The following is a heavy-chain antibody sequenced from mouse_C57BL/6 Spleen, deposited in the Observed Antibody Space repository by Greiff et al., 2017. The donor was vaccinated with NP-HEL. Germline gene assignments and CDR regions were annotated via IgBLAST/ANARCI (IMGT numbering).Heavy chain of an antibody. J-gene: IGHJ3*01. D-gene: IGHD1-1*01. Sequence: QVQLQQPGAELVKPGASVKLSCKASGYTFTSYWMQWVKQRPGQGLEWIGEIDPSDSYTNYNQKFKGKATLTVDTSSSTAYMQLSSLTSEDSAVYYCARGGVYGSTPFAYWGQGTLVTVSA. V-gene: IGHV1-50*01. CDR3: ARGGVYGSTPFAY. CDR2: IDPSDSYT. CDR1: GYTFTSYW.